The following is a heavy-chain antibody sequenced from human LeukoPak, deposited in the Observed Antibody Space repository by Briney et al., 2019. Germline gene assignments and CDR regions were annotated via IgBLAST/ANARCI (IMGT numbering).Heavy chain of an antibody. D-gene: IGHD2-2*01. Sequence: GGSLRLSCAASGFTFSSYAMSWVRQATGKGLEWDSAISGSGGSTYYADSVKGRFTISRDNSRNTLYLQMNSLRAEDTAVYYCAKDQGQAVVPRRFDYWGQGTLVTVSS. CDR1: GFTFSSYA. CDR2: ISGSGGST. V-gene: IGHV3-23*01. CDR3: AKDQGQAVVPRRFDY. J-gene: IGHJ4*02.